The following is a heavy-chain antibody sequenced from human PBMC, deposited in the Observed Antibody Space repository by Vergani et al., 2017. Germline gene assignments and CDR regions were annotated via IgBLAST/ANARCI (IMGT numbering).Heavy chain of an antibody. V-gene: IGHV1-69*08. CDR3: ARDYYDSSGHHLPFDY. CDR1: EGTFSSYT. D-gene: IGHD3-22*01. CDR2: IIPILGIA. Sequence: QVQLVQSGAEVKKPGSSVKVSCKASEGTFSSYTISWVRQAPGQGLEWMGRIIPILGIANYAQKFQGRVTITADKSTSTAYMELSSLRSEDTAVYYCARDYYDSSGHHLPFDYWGQGTLVTVSS. J-gene: IGHJ4*02.